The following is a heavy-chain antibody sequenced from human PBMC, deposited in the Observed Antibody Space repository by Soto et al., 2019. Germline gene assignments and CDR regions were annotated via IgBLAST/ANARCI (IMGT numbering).Heavy chain of an antibody. Sequence: SETLSLTCTVSGGSISGSSYYWGWIRQPPGKGLEWIGSIYYSGSTYYNPSLKSRVTISVDTPKNQFSLKLSSVTAADTAVYYCASPKIAFYNWFDPWGQGTLVTVSS. V-gene: IGHV4-39*01. J-gene: IGHJ5*02. CDR2: IYYSGST. D-gene: IGHD3-3*02. CDR3: ASPKIAFYNWFDP. CDR1: GGSISGSSYY.